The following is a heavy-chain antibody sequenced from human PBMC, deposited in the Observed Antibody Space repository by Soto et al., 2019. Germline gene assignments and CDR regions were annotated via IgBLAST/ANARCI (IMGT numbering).Heavy chain of an antibody. CDR3: ARGGTSSSWLVKPIDY. D-gene: IGHD6-13*01. J-gene: IGHJ4*02. CDR1: GYTFTSYY. CDR2: INPSGGST. V-gene: IGHV1-46*01. Sequence: ASVKVACKASGYTFTSYYMHWLRQAPGQGLEWMGIINPSGGSTSYAQKFQGRVTMTRDTSTSTVYMELSSLRSEDTAVYYCARGGTSSSWLVKPIDYWGQGTLVTVSS.